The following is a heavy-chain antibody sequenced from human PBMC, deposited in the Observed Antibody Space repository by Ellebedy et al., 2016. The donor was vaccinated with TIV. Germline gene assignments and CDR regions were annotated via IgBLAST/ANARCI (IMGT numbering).Heavy chain of an antibody. D-gene: IGHD3-10*01. V-gene: IGHV1-18*01. CDR3: ARGGSAAASGTVDY. CDR2: ISGSSGNT. J-gene: IGHJ4*02. CDR1: GYRFTNYG. Sequence: AASVKVSCKASGYRFTNYGIVWVRQAPGQGLEWMGWISGSSGNTRYSKKLQGRVTMTTDTSASTAYLSLRSLRSDATAVYYCARGGSAAASGTVDYWGQGTLVTVSS.